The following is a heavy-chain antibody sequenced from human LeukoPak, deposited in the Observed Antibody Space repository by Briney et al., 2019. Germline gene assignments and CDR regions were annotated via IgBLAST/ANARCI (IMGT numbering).Heavy chain of an antibody. CDR1: GYTFTDYF. V-gene: IGHV1-2*02. CDR3: ARVGYGEYFFDY. Sequence: ASVKVSCKASGYTFTDYFIHWVRQAPGQGLEWMGWINPNSGGTNYAQKFQGRVTMTRDTSISTAYMELSRLRSDDTAVYYCARVGYGEYFFDYWGRGTLVTVSS. J-gene: IGHJ4*02. D-gene: IGHD3-10*01. CDR2: INPNSGGT.